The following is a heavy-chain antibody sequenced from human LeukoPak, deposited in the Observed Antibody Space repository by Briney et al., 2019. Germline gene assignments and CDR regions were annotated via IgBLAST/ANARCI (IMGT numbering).Heavy chain of an antibody. Sequence: GGSLRLSCAASGFTFSSYSMNWVRQAPGKGLEWVSYISSSSSTIYYAGSVKGRFTISRDNSKNTLYLQMNSLRAEDTAVYYCARDGDCTNGVCYTDYWGQGTLVAVSS. J-gene: IGHJ4*02. CDR2: ISSSSSTI. D-gene: IGHD2-8*01. V-gene: IGHV3-48*01. CDR3: ARDGDCTNGVCYTDY. CDR1: GFTFSSYS.